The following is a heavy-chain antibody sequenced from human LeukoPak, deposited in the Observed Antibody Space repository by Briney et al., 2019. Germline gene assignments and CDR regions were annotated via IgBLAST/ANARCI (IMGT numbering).Heavy chain of an antibody. CDR1: GYSFTSYW. Sequence: GESLKISCKGSGYSFTSYWIGWVRQMPGKGLEWMGIIYPGDSDTRYSPSFQGQVTISADKSISTAYLQWSSLKASDTAMYYCARGSGWYSTLDAFDIWGQGTMVTVSS. CDR3: ARGSGWYSTLDAFDI. CDR2: IYPGDSDT. V-gene: IGHV5-51*01. D-gene: IGHD6-19*01. J-gene: IGHJ3*02.